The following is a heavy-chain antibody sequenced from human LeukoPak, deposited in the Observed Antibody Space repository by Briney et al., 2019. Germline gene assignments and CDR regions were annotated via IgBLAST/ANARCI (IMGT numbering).Heavy chain of an antibody. CDR3: ARGVYGSGDY. CDR1: ARSISSYY. V-gene: IGHV4-4*07. J-gene: IGHJ4*02. CDR2: IYSSGST. Sequence: SQTLSLTSTVSARSISSYYWSWIRQPAGKGLEWIGRIYSSGSTNYTASLKSRATISVDTTKNQVSLKLTSVTAAATAVYYCARGVYGSGDYWGQGTLVTVSS. D-gene: IGHD3-10*01.